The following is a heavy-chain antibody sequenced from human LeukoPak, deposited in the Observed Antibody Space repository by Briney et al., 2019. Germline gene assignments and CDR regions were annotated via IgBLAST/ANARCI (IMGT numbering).Heavy chain of an antibody. CDR1: WVTFSGSA. CDR3: FSDRPTVTPTGF. D-gene: IGHD4-17*01. Sequence: GGSLRLSCLASWVTFSGSAMHWVRAASGEGVGWGGRIRSKTNNYATAYAASVKGRFTISRDDSKNTAYLQMNSLKTEDTAVYHCFSDRPTVTPTGFWGRRTLVTVSS. CDR2: IRSKTNNYAT. V-gene: IGHV3-73*01. J-gene: IGHJ4*02.